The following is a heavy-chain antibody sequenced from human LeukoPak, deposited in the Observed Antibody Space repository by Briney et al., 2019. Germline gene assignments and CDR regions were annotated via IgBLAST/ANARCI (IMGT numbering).Heavy chain of an antibody. J-gene: IGHJ4*02. Sequence: GGSLRLSCAAFGFTFSSYGMHWVRQAPGKGLEWVAVIWYDGSNKYYADSVEGRFTISRDNSKNTLYLQMNSLRAEDTAVYYCARGSMYYFDYWGQGTLVTVSS. CDR1: GFTFSSYG. V-gene: IGHV3-33*01. CDR3: ARGSMYYFDY. CDR2: IWYDGSNK.